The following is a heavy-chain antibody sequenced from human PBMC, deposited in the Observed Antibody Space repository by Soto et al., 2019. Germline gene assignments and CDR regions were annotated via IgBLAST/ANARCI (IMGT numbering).Heavy chain of an antibody. D-gene: IGHD4-4*01. CDR1: GGSISSGGYY. CDR3: AREFSNYRNWFDP. CDR2: IYYSGST. Sequence: QVQLQESGPGLVKPSQNLSLTCTVSGGSISSGGYYWSWIRQHPGKGQEWIRYIYYSGSTYYNPSLKSRVTISVDTSKNQFSLKLSSVTAADTAVYYCAREFSNYRNWFDPWGQGTLVTVSS. V-gene: IGHV4-31*03. J-gene: IGHJ5*02.